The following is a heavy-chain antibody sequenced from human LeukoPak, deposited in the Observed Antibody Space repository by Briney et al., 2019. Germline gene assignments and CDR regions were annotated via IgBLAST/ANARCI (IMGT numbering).Heavy chain of an antibody. J-gene: IGHJ3*02. CDR2: IDARSGIT. CDR3: ARTYDFGRGPPGDAFDN. CDR1: GFTFTIFG. D-gene: IGHD3-3*01. Sequence: GGSLRLSCAASGFTFTIFGLNWVRQAPGKWPEWVSYIDARSGITYYADSVQGRFTLSRDNARESVFLQMDSLRVDDTAVYYCARTYDFGRGPPGDAFDNWGPGTWVIVSS. V-gene: IGHV3-48*01.